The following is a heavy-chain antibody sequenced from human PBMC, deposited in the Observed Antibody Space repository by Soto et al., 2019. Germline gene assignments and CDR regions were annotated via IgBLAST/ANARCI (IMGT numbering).Heavy chain of an antibody. CDR2: ISGSGGST. CDR1: GFTFATYG. V-gene: IGHV3-23*01. Sequence: GGSLRLSCVASGFTFATYGMSWVRQAPGKGLEWVSGISGSGGSTYYADSVKGRFTISRDNSKNTLYLQMNSLRSEDTAIYYCAHGSLTPDYWGQGTLVTVSS. J-gene: IGHJ4*02. CDR3: AHGSLTPDY.